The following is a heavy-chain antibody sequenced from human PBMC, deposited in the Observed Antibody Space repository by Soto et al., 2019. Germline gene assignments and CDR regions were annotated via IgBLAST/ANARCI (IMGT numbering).Heavy chain of an antibody. D-gene: IGHD2-15*01. Sequence: GGSLRLSCAASGFTFSSYAMHWVRQAPGKGLEWVAVISYDGSNKYYADSVKGRFTISRDNSKNTLYLQMNSLRAEDTAVYYCARDYLHLLLVVAATIPWFDPWGQGTLVTVSS. J-gene: IGHJ5*02. CDR3: ARDYLHLLLVVAATIPWFDP. CDR2: ISYDGSNK. CDR1: GFTFSSYA. V-gene: IGHV3-30-3*01.